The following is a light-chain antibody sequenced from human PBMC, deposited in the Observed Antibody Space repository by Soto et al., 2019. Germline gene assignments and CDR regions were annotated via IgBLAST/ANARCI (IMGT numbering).Light chain of an antibody. Sequence: GGRATITCGGNNIGSKSVHWYHQKPGQAPVLVVYDDDDRPSGIPERISGSNSGNTATLTISRVEAGDEADYYCQVWDSSSDQYGFGTGTKVTVL. CDR1: NIGSKS. V-gene: IGLV3-21*02. CDR3: QVWDSSSDQYG. CDR2: DDD. J-gene: IGLJ1*01.